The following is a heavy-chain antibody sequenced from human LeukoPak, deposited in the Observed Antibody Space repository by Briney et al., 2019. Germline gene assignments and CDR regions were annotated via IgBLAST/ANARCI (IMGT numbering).Heavy chain of an antibody. J-gene: IGHJ6*02. CDR1: GFTFSSYA. CDR3: ARELGLYYYGMDV. D-gene: IGHD7-27*01. CDR2: ISYDGSNK. Sequence: GRSLRLSCAASGFTFSSYAMHWVRQAPGKGLEWVAVISYDGSNKYYADSVKGRLTISRDNSKNTLYLQMNSLRAEDTAVYYRARELGLYYYGMDVWGQGTTVTVSS. V-gene: IGHV3-30-3*01.